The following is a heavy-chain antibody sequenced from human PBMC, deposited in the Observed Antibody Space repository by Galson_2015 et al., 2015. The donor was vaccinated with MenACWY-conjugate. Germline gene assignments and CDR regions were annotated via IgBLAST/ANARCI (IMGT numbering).Heavy chain of an antibody. Sequence: SLRLSCAASGFTFSSYWMSWVRQAPGKGLEWVATINQDGSEKFHVDSVKGRFTISGDNAKNSLYLQMNSLRADDTAVYYCARENTHNYAYAIDYWGQGILVSVSS. V-gene: IGHV3-7*03. CDR3: ARENTHNYAYAIDY. CDR2: INQDGSEK. D-gene: IGHD3-16*01. J-gene: IGHJ4*02. CDR1: GFTFSSYW.